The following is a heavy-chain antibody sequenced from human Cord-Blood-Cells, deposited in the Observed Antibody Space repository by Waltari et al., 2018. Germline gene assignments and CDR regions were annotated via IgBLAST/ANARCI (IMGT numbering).Heavy chain of an antibody. CDR1: GFPFGSYW. D-gene: IGHD3-10*01. J-gene: IGHJ4*02. Sequence: EVQLVESGGGLVQPGGSMRLSCAASGFPFGSYWLSWVCQDPGKGLEWGANIKQDGREKYYVDSVKGRFTISRDNAKNSLYLQMNSLRAEDTAVYYCARGSVVRGVIIDYWGQGTLVTVSS. CDR3: ARGSVVRGVIIDY. CDR2: IKQDGREK. V-gene: IGHV3-7*01.